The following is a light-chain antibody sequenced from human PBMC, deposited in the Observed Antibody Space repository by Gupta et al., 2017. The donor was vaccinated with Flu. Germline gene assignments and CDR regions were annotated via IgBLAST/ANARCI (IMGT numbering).Light chain of an antibody. Sequence: EIVLTQSPATLSLSPGERATLSCRASQSVSSYLAWYQQKPGQAPRLLIYDASNRATGIPARFSGSGYGTDFTLTISSREPGDFAVYYCQQRSNWPPWTFGQGTKVEIK. CDR1: QSVSSY. CDR3: QQRSNWPPWT. CDR2: DAS. J-gene: IGKJ1*01. V-gene: IGKV3-11*01.